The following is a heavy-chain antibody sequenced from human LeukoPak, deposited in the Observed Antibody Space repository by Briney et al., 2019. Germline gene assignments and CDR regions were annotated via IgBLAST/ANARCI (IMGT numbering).Heavy chain of an antibody. CDR1: GYTFSDYY. CDR3: AREGGAYTTWWKAFDM. CDR2: INPRSGGT. V-gene: IGHV1-2*02. J-gene: IGHJ3*02. D-gene: IGHD3-16*01. Sequence: ASVKVSCKASGYTFSDYYVHWVRQAPGQGLEWMGWINPRSGGTNYLEKFQGRVTVTRDTSISAAYLELNRLTSDDTAVYFCAREGGAYTTWWKAFDMWGQGTLVSVSS.